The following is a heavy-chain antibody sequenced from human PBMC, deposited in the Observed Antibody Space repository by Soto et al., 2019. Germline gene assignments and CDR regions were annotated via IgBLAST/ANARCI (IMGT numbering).Heavy chain of an antibody. J-gene: IGHJ4*02. CDR1: CVSIIQGWW. Sequence: PSETLSLTCTFSCVSIIQGWWWSWVRQVPGKGLEWFGEIHHSGTTHYNPALMSRVTVSVDKSKNRFFLRLNAVTAADTAIYTCARNGDYALDNWGPGTLVTVSS. V-gene: IGHV4-4*02. D-gene: IGHD4-17*01. CDR3: ARNGDYALDN. CDR2: IHHSGTT.